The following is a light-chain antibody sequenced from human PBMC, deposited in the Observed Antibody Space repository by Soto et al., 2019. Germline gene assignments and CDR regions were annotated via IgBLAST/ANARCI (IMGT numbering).Light chain of an antibody. CDR1: SSDVGGYNY. Sequence: QSALTQPASVSGSPGQSITISCTGTSSDVGGYNYVSWYQQHPGKAPKLMIYDVSNRPSGVSNRFSGSKSGNTASLTISGLQAEDEADYYCSSYPRSSPLLYVFGTGTKLTVL. V-gene: IGLV2-14*01. J-gene: IGLJ1*01. CDR3: SSYPRSSPLLYV. CDR2: DVS.